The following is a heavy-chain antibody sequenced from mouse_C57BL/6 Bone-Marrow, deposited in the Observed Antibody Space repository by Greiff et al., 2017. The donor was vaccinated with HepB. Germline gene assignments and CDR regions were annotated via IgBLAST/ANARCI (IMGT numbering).Heavy chain of an antibody. V-gene: IGHV5-12*01. CDR2: ISNGGGST. CDR3: ASAIYYDYDGAMDY. CDR1: GFTFSDYY. J-gene: IGHJ4*01. D-gene: IGHD2-4*01. Sequence: DVQLVESGGGLVQPGGSLKLSCAASGFTFSDYYMYWVRQTPEKRLEWVAYISNGGGSTYYPDTVKGRFTISRDNAKNTLYLQMSRLKSEDTAMYYCASAIYYDYDGAMDYWGQGTSVTVSS.